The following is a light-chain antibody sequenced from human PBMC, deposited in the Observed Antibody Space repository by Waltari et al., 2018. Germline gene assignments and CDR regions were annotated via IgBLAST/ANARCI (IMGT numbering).Light chain of an antibody. CDR1: QSVSSY. CDR3: QQRGNWPSGYT. CDR2: DAS. V-gene: IGKV3-11*01. Sequence: EIVLTQSPATLSLSPGERATLSCRACQSVSSYLVWYQQKPVQAPRLLTYDASKRATGIPARFSGSGSGTDFTLTISSLEPEDFAVYYCQQRGNWPSGYTFGQGTKLEIK. J-gene: IGKJ2*01.